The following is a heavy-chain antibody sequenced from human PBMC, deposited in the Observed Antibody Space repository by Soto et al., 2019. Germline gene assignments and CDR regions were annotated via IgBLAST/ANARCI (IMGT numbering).Heavy chain of an antibody. D-gene: IGHD2-21*02. CDR1: GGSISNHY. CDR3: AELPWAEYGGNLDP. CDR2: IYYSGST. Sequence: PSETLSLTCTVSGGSISNHYWTWIRQPPGKGLEWIGYIYYSGSTNYSPSLKSRVTISVDTSKNQFSLKLSSVTTAATAVYYCAELPWAEYGGNLDPWGQGTLVTVYS. V-gene: IGHV4-59*11. J-gene: IGHJ5*02.